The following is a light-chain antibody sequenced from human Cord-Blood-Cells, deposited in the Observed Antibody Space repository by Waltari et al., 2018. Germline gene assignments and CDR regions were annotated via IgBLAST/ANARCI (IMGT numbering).Light chain of an antibody. CDR1: QSVSSSY. J-gene: IGKJ1*01. Sequence: EIVSTQSPGTLSLPPGERATLSCRASQSVSSSYLAWYQQKPGQAPRLLIYGASSRATGITDRFSGSGSGTDFTLTISRLEPEDFAVYYCQQYGSSKTFGQGTTVEIK. CDR3: QQYGSSKT. CDR2: GAS. V-gene: IGKV3-20*01.